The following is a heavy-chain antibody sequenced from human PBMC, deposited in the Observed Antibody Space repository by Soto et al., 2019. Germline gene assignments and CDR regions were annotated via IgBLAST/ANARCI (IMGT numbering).Heavy chain of an antibody. CDR3: AKGPFGENWFDP. CDR1: GFTFRTYA. V-gene: IGHV3-23*01. Sequence: GGSLRLSCAASGFTFRTYAMSWVRQAPGKGLEWVSGISGSGSYTYYADSVRGRFTISRDNSKNTLSLQMNSLTDEDTAVYYCAKGPFGENWFDPWGQGTLVTVSS. J-gene: IGHJ5*02. CDR2: ISGSGSYT. D-gene: IGHD3-16*01.